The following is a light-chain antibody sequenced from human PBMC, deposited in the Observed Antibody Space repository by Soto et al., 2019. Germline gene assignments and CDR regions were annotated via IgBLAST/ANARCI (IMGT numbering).Light chain of an antibody. Sequence: DIQITQSPSTLSASVGDRVTITCRASQSISTWLAWYQQKPGKAPKLLIYKASSLEGGVPSRFGGSGSGTLFNTPISSLHPDDFAAYYCPQYNTYPLTFGGGTKVDVK. V-gene: IGKV1-5*03. CDR1: QSISTW. CDR2: KAS. J-gene: IGKJ4*01. CDR3: PQYNTYPLT.